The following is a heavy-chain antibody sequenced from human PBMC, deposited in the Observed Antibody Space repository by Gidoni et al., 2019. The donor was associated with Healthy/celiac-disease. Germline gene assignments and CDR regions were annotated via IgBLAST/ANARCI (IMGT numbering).Heavy chain of an antibody. Sequence: LEWVSAISGSGGSTYYADSVKGRFTISRDNSKNTLYLQMNSLRAEDTAVYYCAKDRARGSSLWGQGTLVTVSS. D-gene: IGHD6-19*01. V-gene: IGHV3-23*01. CDR3: AKDRARGSSL. J-gene: IGHJ4*02. CDR2: ISGSGGST.